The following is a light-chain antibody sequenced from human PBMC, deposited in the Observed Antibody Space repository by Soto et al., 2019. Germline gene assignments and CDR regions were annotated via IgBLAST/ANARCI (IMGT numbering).Light chain of an antibody. J-gene: IGLJ1*01. V-gene: IGLV2-14*01. CDR1: SSDIGYYNY. CDR2: QVT. Sequence: QSALTQPASVSGSPGQSITISCTGTSSDIGYYNYVSWFQQHPGKAPKLIISQVTNRPSGISTRFSSSKSGNTASLTISGLQAEDEALYYCSSNKSGSTYVFGTGTKLTVL. CDR3: SSNKSGSTYV.